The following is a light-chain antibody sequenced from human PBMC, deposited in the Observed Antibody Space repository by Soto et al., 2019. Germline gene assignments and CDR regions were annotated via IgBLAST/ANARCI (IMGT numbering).Light chain of an antibody. CDR3: QSYDSSLSGPV. CDR1: SYNIGAGYD. CDR2: GNT. Sequence: QSVLTQPPSVSGAPGQRVTIPCTGSSYNIGAGYDVHWYQHIPGTAPKLLIYGNTNRPSGVPDRFSGSKSDTSASLAITGLQAEDEADYYCQSYDSSLSGPVFGGGTKLTVL. V-gene: IGLV1-40*01. J-gene: IGLJ2*01.